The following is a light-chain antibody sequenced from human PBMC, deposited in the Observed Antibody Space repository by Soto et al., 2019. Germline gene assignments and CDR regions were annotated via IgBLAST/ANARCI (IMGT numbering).Light chain of an antibody. CDR1: ALPKQY. Sequence: SYELTQPPSVSVSPGQTARITCSGDALPKQYSFWYQQKPGQAPVLMIYEDNLRPSGIPERFSGSSSGTTVTLTTSGVQAEDEADYYCQSADSSGAYVVFGGGTQLTVL. CDR2: EDN. J-gene: IGLJ2*01. V-gene: IGLV3-25*03. CDR3: QSADSSGAYVV.